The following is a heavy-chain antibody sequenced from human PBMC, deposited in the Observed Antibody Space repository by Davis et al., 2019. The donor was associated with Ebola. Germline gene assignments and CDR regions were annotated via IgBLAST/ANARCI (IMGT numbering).Heavy chain of an antibody. CDR3: ARDFDRVRE. CDR1: GFTFSSYA. J-gene: IGHJ4*02. V-gene: IGHV3-30-3*01. Sequence: GESLKISCAASGFTFSSYAMHWVRHAPGKGLEWVAVISYDGSNKYYADSVKGRFTISRDNAKNTLYLQMNSLQVEDTAIYYCARDFDRVREWGQGTLVTVSS. D-gene: IGHD3-22*01. CDR2: ISYDGSNK.